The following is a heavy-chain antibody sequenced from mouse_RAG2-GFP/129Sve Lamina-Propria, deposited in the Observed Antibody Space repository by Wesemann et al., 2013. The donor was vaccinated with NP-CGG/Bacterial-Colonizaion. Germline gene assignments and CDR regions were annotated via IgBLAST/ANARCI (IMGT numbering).Heavy chain of an antibody. CDR2: IDPETGGT. Sequence: YGAELVKPGASVTLSCKASGYTFTDYEMHWVKQTPVHGLEWIGAIDPETGGTAYNQKFKGKAILTADKSSSTAYMELRSLTSEDSAVYYCRYYGSSSGYFDVWGTGTTVTVSS. CDR1: GYTFTDYE. CDR3: RYYGSSSGYFDV. V-gene: IGHV1-15*01. J-gene: IGHJ1*03. D-gene: IGHD1-1*01.